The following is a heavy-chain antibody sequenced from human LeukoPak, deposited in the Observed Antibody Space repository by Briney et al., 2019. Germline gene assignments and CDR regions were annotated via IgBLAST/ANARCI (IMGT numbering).Heavy chain of an antibody. CDR1: GYTFTGYY. CDR3: ASREPSKYSSSWYGTDV. D-gene: IGHD6-13*01. V-gene: IGHV1-2*06. J-gene: IGHJ6*02. Sequence: ASVKVSCKASGYTFTGYYMHWVRQAPGQGLEWMGRINPNSGGTNYAQKFQGRVTMIRDTSISTAYMELSRLRSDDTAVYYCASREPSKYSSSWYGTDVWGQGTTVTVSS. CDR2: INPNSGGT.